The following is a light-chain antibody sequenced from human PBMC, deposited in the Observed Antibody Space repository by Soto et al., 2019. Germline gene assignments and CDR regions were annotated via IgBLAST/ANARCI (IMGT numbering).Light chain of an antibody. CDR1: SSNIGSYT. CDR2: RTI. CDR3: AAWDDGLNGVV. Sequence: QLVLAQPPSASGTPGQRVTISCSGSSSNIGSYTVNWYQQLPGTAPKLLIFRTIRRPSGVPDRFSGSKSGTSASLAISGLQSEYEADYFCAAWDDGLNGVVFGGGTKLTVL. J-gene: IGLJ2*01. V-gene: IGLV1-44*01.